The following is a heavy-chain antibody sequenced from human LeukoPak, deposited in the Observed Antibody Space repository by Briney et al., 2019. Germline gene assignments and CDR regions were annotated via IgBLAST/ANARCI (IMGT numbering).Heavy chain of an antibody. D-gene: IGHD2-2*02. CDR3: ARVRDLDCSSTSCYRGNYYYYGMDV. CDR2: MNPNSGNT. CDR1: GYTFTSYD. V-gene: IGHV1-8*01. J-gene: IGHJ6*02. Sequence: ASVKVSCKASGYTFTSYDINWVRQATGQGLEWMGWMNPNSGNTGYAQKFQGRVTMTRNTSISTAYMELSSLRSEDTAVYYCARVRDLDCSSTSCYRGNYYYYGMDVWGQGTTVTVSS.